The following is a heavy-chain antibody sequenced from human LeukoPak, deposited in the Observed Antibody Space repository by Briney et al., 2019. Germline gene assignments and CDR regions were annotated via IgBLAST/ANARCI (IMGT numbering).Heavy chain of an antibody. CDR1: GGSISSGSW. D-gene: IGHD4-11*01. CDR2: IHHSGST. CDR3: ARGGDYSFDY. Sequence: PSGTLSLTCAVSGGSISSGSWWGWIRQPPGKGLEWIGEIHHSGSTNYNPSLKSRVTLSVDKSKNQLSLRLTSVTAADTAVYYCARGGDYSFDYWGQGTLVTVSS. V-gene: IGHV4-4*02. J-gene: IGHJ4*02.